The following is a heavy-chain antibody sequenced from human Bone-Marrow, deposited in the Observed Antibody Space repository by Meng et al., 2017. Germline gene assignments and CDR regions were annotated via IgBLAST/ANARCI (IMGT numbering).Heavy chain of an antibody. D-gene: IGHD3-22*01. V-gene: IGHV3-30*12. Sequence: GESLKISCAASGFTFSCYGMHWVRQAPGKGLEWVAFISYDGSNKNYADSVKGRFTTSRDNSKNTLFLQMNSLRAEDTAVYYCVSQLRNDSSGAEGYWGQGTLVTVSS. J-gene: IGHJ4*02. CDR2: ISYDGSNK. CDR3: VSQLRNDSSGAEGY. CDR1: GFTFSCYG.